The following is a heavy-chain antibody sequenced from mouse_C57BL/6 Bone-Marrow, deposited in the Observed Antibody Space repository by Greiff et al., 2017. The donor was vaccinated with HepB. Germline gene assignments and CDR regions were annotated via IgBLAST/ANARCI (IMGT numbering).Heavy chain of an antibody. CDR2: IWSGGST. Sequence: VMLVESGPGLVQPSQSLSITCTVSGFSLTSYGVHWVRQSPGKGLEWLGVIWSGGSTDYNAAFISSLSISKDNSKSQVFFKMNSLQADDTAIYYCARNSWSYYFDYWGQGTTLTVSS. J-gene: IGHJ2*01. D-gene: IGHD1-1*02. CDR3: ARNSWSYYFDY. CDR1: GFSLTSYG. V-gene: IGHV2-2*01.